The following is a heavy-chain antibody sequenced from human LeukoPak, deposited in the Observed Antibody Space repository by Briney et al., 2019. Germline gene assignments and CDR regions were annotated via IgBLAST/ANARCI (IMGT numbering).Heavy chain of an antibody. CDR1: GFTFDDYV. CDR3: AKGGDSSSFSY. V-gene: IGHV3-9*01. J-gene: IGHJ4*02. CDR2: ISWNSGSI. Sequence: PGGSLRLSCAASGFTFDDYVTHWVRQAPGKGLEWVSGISWNSGSIGYVDSVKGRFTISRDNAKNSLYLQMNSLRAEDTALYYCAKGGDSSSFSYWGQGTLVTVSS. D-gene: IGHD6-13*01.